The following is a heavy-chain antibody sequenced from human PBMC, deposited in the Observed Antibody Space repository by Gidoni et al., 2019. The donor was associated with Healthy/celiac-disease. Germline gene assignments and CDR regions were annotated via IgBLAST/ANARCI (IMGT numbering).Heavy chain of an antibody. V-gene: IGHV3-33*01. Sequence: QVQLVESGGGVVQTGRSLRLSCAAAGFTFSSYGMHWGRQAPGKGLGWVAVIWYDGSNKYYADSVKGRFTISRDNSKNTLYLQMNSLRAEDTAVYYCAGEMARIAFDAFDIWGQGTMVTVSS. J-gene: IGHJ3*02. CDR1: GFTFSSYG. CDR3: AGEMARIAFDAFDI. CDR2: IWYDGSNK. D-gene: IGHD5-12*01.